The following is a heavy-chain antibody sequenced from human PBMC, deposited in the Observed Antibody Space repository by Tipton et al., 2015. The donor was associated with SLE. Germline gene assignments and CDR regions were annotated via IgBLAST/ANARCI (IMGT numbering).Heavy chain of an antibody. CDR2: IHRRGST. CDR1: GDSVSSDKW. Sequence: TLSLTCDVSGDSVSSDKWWSWVRQAPGKGLEWIGEIHRRGSTNYNPSLESRATISVDTSKNQFSLKLNSVTAADTAVYFCARGASGYYYYMDVWGKGTTVTVS. CDR3: ARGASGYYYYMDV. J-gene: IGHJ6*03. V-gene: IGHV4-4*01.